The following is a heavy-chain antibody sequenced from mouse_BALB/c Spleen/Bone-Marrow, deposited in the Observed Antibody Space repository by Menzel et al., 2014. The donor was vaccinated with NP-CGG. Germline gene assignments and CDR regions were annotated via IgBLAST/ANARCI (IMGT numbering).Heavy chain of an antibody. CDR3: ASGVTTGWFVY. CDR2: IYPGSGST. J-gene: IGHJ3*01. Sequence: VQRVESGAELVRPGASVKLSCKPSGYIFTSYWIHWVKQRSGQGLEWIARIYPGSGSTYYNEKFEGKATLTADKSSSTAYMQLSSLKSEDSAVYFCASGVTTGWFVYWGQGTLVTVSA. D-gene: IGHD2-2*01. V-gene: IGHV1-76*01. CDR1: GYIFTSYW.